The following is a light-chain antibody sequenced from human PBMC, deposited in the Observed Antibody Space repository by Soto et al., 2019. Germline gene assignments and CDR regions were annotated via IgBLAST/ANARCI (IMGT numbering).Light chain of an antibody. CDR1: SSDVGHYDY. J-gene: IGLJ1*01. CDR3: SSYAGTNNPYV. CDR2: EVN. V-gene: IGLV2-8*01. Sequence: SALTQPPSASGSPGQSVTISCTGTSSDVGHYDYVSWFQQHPGKAPKLMIYEVNKRPSGVPDRFSGSKSGNTASLTVSGLQAEDEADYYCSSYAGTNNPYVFGTGTKVTVL.